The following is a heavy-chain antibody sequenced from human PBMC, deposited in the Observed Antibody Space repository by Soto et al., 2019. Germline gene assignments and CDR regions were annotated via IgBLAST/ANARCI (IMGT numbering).Heavy chain of an antibody. D-gene: IGHD3-22*01. J-gene: IGHJ4*02. CDR1: GFTFDDYA. CDR2: INWNSGSI. Sequence: PGGSLRLSCAASGFTFDDYAMHWVRQVPGKGLEWVSGINWNSGSIGYGDSVKGRFAISRDNAKNSLHLQMNSLSAEDTAVYYCVRATYFSDSSGYTRCFDYWGQGTLVTVSS. CDR3: VRATYFSDSSGYTRCFDY. V-gene: IGHV3-9*01.